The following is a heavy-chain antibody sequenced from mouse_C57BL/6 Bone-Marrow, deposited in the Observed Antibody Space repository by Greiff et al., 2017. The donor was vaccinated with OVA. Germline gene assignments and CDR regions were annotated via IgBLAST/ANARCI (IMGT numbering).Heavy chain of an antibody. J-gene: IGHJ3*01. D-gene: IGHD1-1*01. CDR3: ARVEVYYYGKGTFAY. Sequence: DVKLVESVAELVRPGASVKLSCTASGFNIKNTYMHWVKQRPEQGLEWIGRIDPANGNTKYAPKFQGKATITADTSSNTAYLQLSSLTSEDTAIYYCARVEVYYYGKGTFAYWGQGTLVTVSA. CDR2: IDPANGNT. V-gene: IGHV14-3*01. CDR1: GFNIKNTY.